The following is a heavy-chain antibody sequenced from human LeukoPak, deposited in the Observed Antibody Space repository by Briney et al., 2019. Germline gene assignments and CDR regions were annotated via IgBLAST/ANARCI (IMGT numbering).Heavy chain of an antibody. CDR2: FSSDGTTT. D-gene: IGHD2-2*01. CDR1: GFTFSSYA. V-gene: IGHV3-23*01. Sequence: GGSLRLSCAASGFTFSSYAMSWVRQAPGKGLEWVSVFSSDGTTTYYADSVKGRFTIFRDNSKNTLYLQMSSLRAEDTAVYYCATRLCSIAACRASSYKCMDVWGKGTTVTVSS. J-gene: IGHJ6*04. CDR3: ATRLCSIAACRASSYKCMDV.